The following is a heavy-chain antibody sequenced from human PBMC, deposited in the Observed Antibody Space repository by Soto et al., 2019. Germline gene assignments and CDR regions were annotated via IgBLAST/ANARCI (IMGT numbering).Heavy chain of an antibody. D-gene: IGHD3-16*01. CDR3: ARDGDVNTGFGKDY. J-gene: IGHJ4*02. V-gene: IGHV3-33*01. CDR2: IWHDGGNK. Sequence: VGSLRLSCAASGFTFSSYGMHWVRQAPGKGLEWVAFIWHDGGNKFYAESVKGRFTISRDNSKDTLYLQMTSLSAEDTAMYYCARDGDVNTGFGKDYWGQGTLVTVSS. CDR1: GFTFSSYG.